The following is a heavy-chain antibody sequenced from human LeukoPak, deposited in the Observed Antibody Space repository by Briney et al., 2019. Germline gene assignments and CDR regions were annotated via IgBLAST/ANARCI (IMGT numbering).Heavy chain of an antibody. Sequence: ASVKVSCKASGYTFTGYYMHWVRQAPGQGLEWMGWINPNSGGTNYAQKLQGRVTMTTDTSTSTAYMELRSLRSDDTAVYYCARGGRYCSSTSCSVFDYWGQGTLVTVSS. J-gene: IGHJ4*02. V-gene: IGHV1-2*02. CDR2: INPNSGGT. CDR3: ARGGRYCSSTSCSVFDY. D-gene: IGHD2-2*01. CDR1: GYTFTGYY.